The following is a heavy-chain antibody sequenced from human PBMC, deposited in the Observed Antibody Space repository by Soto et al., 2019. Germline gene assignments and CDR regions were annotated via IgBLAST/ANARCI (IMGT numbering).Heavy chain of an antibody. D-gene: IGHD1-26*01. V-gene: IGHV1-18*01. CDR1: GYTFTRYG. CDR2: ISGYNGDT. Sequence: QVQLVQSGGEVKKPGASVKVSCKTSGYTFTRYGISWVRQAPGQGLESLGWISGYNGDTNYAQHFQATANMTIHSPTTTVYMALRTMPSADTAGYYCANNVQLPFNYYGMDVWGQGTTVTVSS. J-gene: IGHJ6*02. CDR3: ANNVQLPFNYYGMDV.